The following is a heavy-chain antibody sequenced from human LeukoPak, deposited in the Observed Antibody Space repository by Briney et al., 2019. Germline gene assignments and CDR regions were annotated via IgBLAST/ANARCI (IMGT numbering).Heavy chain of an antibody. CDR1: GFTFSSYW. J-gene: IGHJ5*02. D-gene: IGHD2-15*01. CDR3: ARRVKLLQEGNWFDP. CDR2: ISSSGSTI. V-gene: IGHV3-48*04. Sequence: GGSLRLSCAASGFTFSSYWMSWVRQAPGKGLEWVSYISSSGSTIYYADSVKGRFTISRDNAKNSLYLQMNSLRAEDTAVYYCARRVKLLQEGNWFDPWGQGTLVTVSS.